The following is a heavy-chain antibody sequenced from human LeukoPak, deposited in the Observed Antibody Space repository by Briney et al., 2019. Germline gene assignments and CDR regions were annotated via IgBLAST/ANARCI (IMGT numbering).Heavy chain of an antibody. J-gene: IGHJ6*03. CDR3: ARGTTGTTGAGYYYYMDV. CDR1: GFTFSSYA. CDR2: ISYDGSNK. Sequence: PGGSLRLSCAASGFTFSSYAMHWVRQAPGKGLEWVAVISYDGSNKYYADSVKGRFTISRDNAKNSLYLQMNSLRAEDTVVYYCARGTTGTTGAGYYYYMDVWGKGTTVTISS. V-gene: IGHV3-30*04. D-gene: IGHD1-1*01.